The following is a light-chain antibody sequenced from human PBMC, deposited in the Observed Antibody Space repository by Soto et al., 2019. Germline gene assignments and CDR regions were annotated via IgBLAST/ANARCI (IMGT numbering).Light chain of an antibody. V-gene: IGKV1-5*03. CDR2: KAF. J-gene: IGKJ1*01. CDR1: QSISSW. Sequence: DIQMTQSPSTLSASVGDRVTITCRASQSISSWLAWYQQKPGKAPKLLIYKAFSLESGVPPRFNGSGSGTEFTLTFSSLQPDDFATYFGQQYNSYSTFGQGTKVQIK. CDR3: QQYNSYST.